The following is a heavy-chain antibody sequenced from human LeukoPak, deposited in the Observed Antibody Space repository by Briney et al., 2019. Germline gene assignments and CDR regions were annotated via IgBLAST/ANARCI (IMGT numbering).Heavy chain of an antibody. J-gene: IGHJ4*02. CDR3: ARETYYDCTGSFDY. Sequence: GGSLRLSCAASGFTFRSYAMSWVRQAPGKGLEWVSAISGSGGGTYYADSVRGRFTISRDTSKSTLYLQMTSLRADDTAVYYCARETYYDCTGSFDYWGQGTLVTVSS. D-gene: IGHD3-22*01. CDR1: GFTFRSYA. V-gene: IGHV3-23*01. CDR2: ISGSGGGT.